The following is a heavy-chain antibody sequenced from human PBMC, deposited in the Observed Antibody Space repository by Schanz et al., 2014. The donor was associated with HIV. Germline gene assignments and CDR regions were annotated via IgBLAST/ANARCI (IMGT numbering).Heavy chain of an antibody. CDR2: ISWDGGNR. V-gene: IGHV3-43*01. CDR3: ARIYGGNPSYYGMDV. Sequence: VQLVESGGAVVQPGGSLKLSCAASGFTFSDYTMHWVRQAPGKGLEWVSFISWDGGNRNYADSVKGRFTISRDNAKNSLYLQMNSLRDEDTAVYYCARIYGGNPSYYGMDVWGQGTTVTVSS. J-gene: IGHJ6*02. D-gene: IGHD4-17*01. CDR1: GFTFSDYT.